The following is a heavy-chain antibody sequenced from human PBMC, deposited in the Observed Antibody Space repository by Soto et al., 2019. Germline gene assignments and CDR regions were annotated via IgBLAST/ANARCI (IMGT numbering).Heavy chain of an antibody. CDR2: IYYSGST. CDR1: GGSISSGGYS. D-gene: IGHD4-4*01. V-gene: IGHV4-30-2*01. Sequence: QLQLQESGSGLVKPSQTLSLTCAVSGGSISSGGYSWSWIRQPPGKGLEWIGYIYYSGSTYYNPSLKSRVTISVDRSKNQFSLKMSSVPAADTAVYSGARGMTTVTTIDYWGQGTLVTVSS. J-gene: IGHJ4*02. CDR3: ARGMTTVTTIDY.